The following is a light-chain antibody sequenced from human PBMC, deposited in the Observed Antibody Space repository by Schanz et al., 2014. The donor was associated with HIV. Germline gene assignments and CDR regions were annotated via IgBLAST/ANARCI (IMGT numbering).Light chain of an antibody. Sequence: QSVLTQPPSASGTPGQRVTVSCSGGSSNIGSNTVHWYQQLPGTAPKLLIYNNNQRPSGVPDRFSGSKSGTSASLAISGLQAEDEADYYCSSYAGSNNFYVFGTGTKVTVL. CDR1: SSNIGSNT. J-gene: IGLJ1*01. V-gene: IGLV1-44*01. CDR2: NNN. CDR3: SSYAGSNNFYV.